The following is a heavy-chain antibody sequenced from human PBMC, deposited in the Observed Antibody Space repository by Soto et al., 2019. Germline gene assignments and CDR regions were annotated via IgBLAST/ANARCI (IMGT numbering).Heavy chain of an antibody. CDR2: ISGSGGST. CDR1: GFTFSSYA. CDR3: AKDIQTVPAANFYY. Sequence: GGSLRLSCAASGFTFSSYAMSCVRQAPGKGLEWVSAISGSGGSTYYADSVKGRFTISRDNSKNTLYLQMNSLRAEDTAVYYCAKDIQTVPAANFYYWGQGTPVTVSA. D-gene: IGHD2-2*01. J-gene: IGHJ4*02. V-gene: IGHV3-23*01.